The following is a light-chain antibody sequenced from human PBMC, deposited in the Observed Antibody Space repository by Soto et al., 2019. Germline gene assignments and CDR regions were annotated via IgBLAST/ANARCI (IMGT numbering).Light chain of an antibody. CDR2: GVS. Sequence: EIVLTQSPDTLSLSPGQRATLSCRASQSVRSDYFAWYQQKPGQAPRVIIFGVSTRATGVPDRFSGSGSGTDFTLTISRLEPEDFALYYCQQDGNSPLTFGGGTKVEIK. CDR3: QQDGNSPLT. J-gene: IGKJ4*01. CDR1: QSVRSDY. V-gene: IGKV3-20*01.